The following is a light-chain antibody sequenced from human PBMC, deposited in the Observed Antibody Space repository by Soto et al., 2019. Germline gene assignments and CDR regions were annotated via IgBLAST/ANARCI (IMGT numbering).Light chain of an antibody. J-gene: IGKJ2*01. CDR1: QSVRNSY. V-gene: IGKV3-20*01. CDR2: GAS. CDR3: QQYGSSPYT. Sequence: EMLLTQSPGTLSLSPGERATRSCRASQSVRNSYLAWYQQKPGQAPRLLIYGASGRATGIPDRFSGSGSGTDFTLTISRLEPEDFAVYYCQQYGSSPYTFGQGTKLEI.